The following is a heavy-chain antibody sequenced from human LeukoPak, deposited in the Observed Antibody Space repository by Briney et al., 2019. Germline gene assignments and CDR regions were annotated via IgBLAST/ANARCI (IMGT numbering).Heavy chain of an antibody. D-gene: IGHD1/OR15-1a*01. CDR1: GGSISSGDYY. J-gene: IGHJ6*02. CDR3: ARVDENKQSGGKDV. Sequence: SETLSLTCTVSGGSISSGDYYWSWIRQPPGKGLEWIGYIYYSGSTYYNPSLKSRVTISVDTSKNQFSLKLSSVTAADTAVYYCARVDENKQSGGKDVWGQGTTVTVSS. CDR2: IYYSGST. V-gene: IGHV4-30-4*01.